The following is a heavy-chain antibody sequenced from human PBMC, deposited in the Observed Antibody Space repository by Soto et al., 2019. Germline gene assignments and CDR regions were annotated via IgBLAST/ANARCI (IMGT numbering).Heavy chain of an antibody. CDR3: ASDSSEHDDFDI. CDR2: ISSSSSTI. V-gene: IGHV3-48*02. Sequence: LRLSCAASGFTFSSYSMNWVRQAPGKGLEWVSYISSSSSTIYYADSVKGRFTISRDNAKNSLYLQMNSLRDEDTAVYYCASDSSEHDDFDIWCPGIMVTVSS. D-gene: IGHD3-10*01. J-gene: IGHJ3*02. CDR1: GFTFSSYS.